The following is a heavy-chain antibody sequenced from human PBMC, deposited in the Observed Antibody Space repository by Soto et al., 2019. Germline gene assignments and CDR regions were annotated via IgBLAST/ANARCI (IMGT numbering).Heavy chain of an antibody. CDR2: ISGSGGST. CDR3: ARARIAARPNRPDY. CDR1: GFTFSSYA. V-gene: IGHV3-23*01. D-gene: IGHD6-6*01. Sequence: GGSLRLSCAASGFTFSSYAMSWVRQAPGKGLEWVAAISGSGGSTYYADSVKGRFTISRDNAKNTLYLQMNSLRAEDTAVYYCARARIAARPNRPDYWGQGTLVTVSS. J-gene: IGHJ4*02.